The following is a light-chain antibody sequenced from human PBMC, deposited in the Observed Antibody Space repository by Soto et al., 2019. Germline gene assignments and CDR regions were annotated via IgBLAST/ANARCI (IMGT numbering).Light chain of an antibody. CDR3: QKYDNLPL. V-gene: IGKV1-33*01. CDR2: DAS. J-gene: IGKJ2*01. Sequence: DIQMTQSPSSLFASVGDRVTITCQASQDIGKSLNWYQQKPGKAPRLLIYDASSLETGVPPRFSGSGSGTDFAFTISSLQPEDIATYYRQKYDNLPLFGQGTKLEIK. CDR1: QDIGKS.